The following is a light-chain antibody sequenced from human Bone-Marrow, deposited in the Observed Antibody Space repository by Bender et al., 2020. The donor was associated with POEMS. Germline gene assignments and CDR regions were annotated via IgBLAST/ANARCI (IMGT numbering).Light chain of an antibody. CDR2: LNTDGSH. V-gene: IGLV4-69*02. J-gene: IGLJ3*02. Sequence: QLMLTQSPSASASLGASVKLTCTLSNAHYTYAIAWHQQQPEKGPRYLMTLNTDGSHSKGDGVPGRCSVSGSGAERYLIISSLQSEDEADYYCQTWGPGFRVFGGGTKVTVL. CDR1: NAHYTYA. CDR3: QTWGPGFRV.